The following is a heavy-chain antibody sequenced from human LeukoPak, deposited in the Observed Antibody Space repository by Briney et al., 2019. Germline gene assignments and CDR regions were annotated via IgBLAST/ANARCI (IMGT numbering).Heavy chain of an antibody. CDR2: IYPGDSDT. D-gene: IGHD4-17*01. CDR1: GYTFTNYW. V-gene: IGHV5-51*01. J-gene: IGHJ4*02. CDR3: VRPTDEADYVLGY. Sequence: GESLKISCKGSGYTFTNYWIGWVRQVPGRGLEWMGIIYPGDSDTRYSPSFRGHVTISADKSLNTAYLQWNVLKASDTAMYYCVRPTDEADYVLGYWGQGTLVIVSS.